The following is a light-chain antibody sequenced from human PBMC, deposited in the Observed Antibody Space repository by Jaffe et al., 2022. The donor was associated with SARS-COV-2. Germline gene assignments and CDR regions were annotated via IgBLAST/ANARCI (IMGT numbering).Light chain of an antibody. CDR2: DVS. V-gene: IGLV2-14*01. CDR1: STDVGAYSY. Sequence: QSALTQPASVSGSPGQSITISCTGTSTDVGAYSYVSWYQQHPGKAPQVMIYDVSYRPSGVSNRFSGSKSGNTASLTISGLQAEDEADYYCVSYTTTSTLLFGGGTKLTVL. J-gene: IGLJ2*01. CDR3: VSYTTTSTLL.